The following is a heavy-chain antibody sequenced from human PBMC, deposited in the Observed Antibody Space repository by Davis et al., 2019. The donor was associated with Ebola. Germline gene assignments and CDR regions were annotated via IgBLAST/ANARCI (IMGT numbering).Heavy chain of an antibody. D-gene: IGHD4-23*01. CDR2: IRSKAYRGTT. Sequence: GGSLRLSCTASAFTSGDYAMTWVRQAPGKGLEWVGFIRSKAYRGTTEYAASVKGRFTISRDDSKSIAYLQMNSLKTEDTAVYYCTRDYGGNSDYWGQGTLVTVSS. CDR1: AFTSGDYA. CDR3: TRDYGGNSDY. V-gene: IGHV3-49*04. J-gene: IGHJ4*02.